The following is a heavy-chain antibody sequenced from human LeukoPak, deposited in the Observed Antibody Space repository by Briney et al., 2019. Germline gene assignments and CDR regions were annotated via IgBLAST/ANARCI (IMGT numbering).Heavy chain of an antibody. Sequence: GGSLRLSCTASGFTFSKYWMHWVRQDPGKGLIWVSRINGGGTTTSYADSVKGRFTISRDNAKNTLYLQMNSLTVEDTAVYYCARGPESSGYYCGDYWGRGTLVTVSS. CDR1: GFTFSKYW. D-gene: IGHD3-22*01. CDR3: ARGPESSGYYCGDY. CDR2: INGGGTTT. V-gene: IGHV3-74*01. J-gene: IGHJ4*02.